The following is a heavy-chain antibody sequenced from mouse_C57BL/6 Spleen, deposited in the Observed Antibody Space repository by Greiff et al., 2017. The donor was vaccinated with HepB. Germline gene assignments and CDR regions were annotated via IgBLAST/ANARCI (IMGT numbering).Heavy chain of an antibody. V-gene: IGHV5-17*01. CDR1: GFTFSDYG. Sequence: EVKLEESGGGLVKPGGSLKLSCAASGFTFSDYGMHWVRQAPEKGLEWVAYISSGSSTIYYADTVKGRFTISRDNAKNTLFLQMTSLRSEDTAMYYCARPTGPYWYFDVWGTGTTVTVSS. CDR3: ARPTGPYWYFDV. CDR2: ISSGSSTI. D-gene: IGHD4-1*01. J-gene: IGHJ1*03.